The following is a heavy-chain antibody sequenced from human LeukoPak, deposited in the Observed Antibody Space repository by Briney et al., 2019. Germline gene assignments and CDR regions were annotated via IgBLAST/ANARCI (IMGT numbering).Heavy chain of an antibody. CDR3: ARGLGDYDFWSGYFPNWYYYYGMDV. V-gene: IGHV1-3*01. D-gene: IGHD3-3*01. CDR2: INAGNGNT. Sequence: GASVKVSCKASGGTFTSCAMHWVRQAPGQRLEWMGWINAGNGNTKYSQKFQGRVTITRDTSASTAYMELSSLRSEDTAVYYCARGLGDYDFWSGYFPNWYYYYGMDVWGQGTTVTVSS. CDR1: GGTFTSCA. J-gene: IGHJ6*02.